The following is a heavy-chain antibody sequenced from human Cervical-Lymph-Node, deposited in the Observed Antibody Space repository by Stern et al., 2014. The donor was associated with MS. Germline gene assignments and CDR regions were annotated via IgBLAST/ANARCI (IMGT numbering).Heavy chain of an antibody. D-gene: IGHD4-11*01. CDR2: INDYGSAR. CDR3: ARDRNFGAFDM. V-gene: IGHV3-7*01. Sequence: EVQLVESGGGLVQPGGSLRLSCAVSGFPFSGTWMTWVRQAPGKGLAWVASINDYGSARYYVDSVKDRFTISRDNAKTSLFLQMNGLRVEDTAVYYCARDRNFGAFDMWGQGTMVTVSS. CDR1: GFPFSGTW. J-gene: IGHJ3*02.